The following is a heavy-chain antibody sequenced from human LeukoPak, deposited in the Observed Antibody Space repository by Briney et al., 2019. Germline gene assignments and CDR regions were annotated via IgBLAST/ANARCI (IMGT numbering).Heavy chain of an antibody. J-gene: IGHJ4*02. CDR2: IHYSGST. D-gene: IGHD3-22*01. CDR3: TRYDSDTAMLDY. V-gene: IGHV4-59*08. Sequence: SETLSLTCTVSGGSISSYYWSWIRQPPGKGLEWIGYIHYSGSTNYNPSLKSRGTISVDTSKKHFSLKLSSVTAADTAVYYCTRYDSDTAMLDYWGQGTLVTVSS. CDR1: GGSISSYY.